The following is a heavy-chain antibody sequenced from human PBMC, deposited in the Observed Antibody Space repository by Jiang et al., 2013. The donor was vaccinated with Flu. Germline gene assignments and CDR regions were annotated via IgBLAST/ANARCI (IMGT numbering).Heavy chain of an antibody. CDR1: GDSITSYH. V-gene: IGHV4-59*01. J-gene: IGHJ5*02. CDR3: ARDQSGGYNWFDP. D-gene: IGHD3-3*01. CDR2: VYYSGTT. Sequence: SLTCTVSGDSITSYHWTWIRQSPGKGLEWIGNVYYSGTTNYNPSVKSRVTISVDTSKNQFSLNLKSVSAADTAVYYCARDQSGGYNWFDPWSQGTLVTVSS.